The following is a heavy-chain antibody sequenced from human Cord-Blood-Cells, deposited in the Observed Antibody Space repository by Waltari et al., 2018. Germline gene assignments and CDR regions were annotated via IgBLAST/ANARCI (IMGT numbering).Heavy chain of an antibody. V-gene: IGHV3-48*03. Sequence: VQLVESGGGLVQPGGSLRLARAAFGFSFSSYEINWVRQAPGKGLEWVSYISSSGSTIYYADSVKGRFTISRDNAKNSLYLQMNSLRAEDTAVYYCARDGVLLWFGELFDYWGQGTLVTVSS. CDR3: ARDGVLLWFGELFDY. D-gene: IGHD3-10*01. J-gene: IGHJ4*02. CDR2: ISSSGSTI. CDR1: GFSFSSYE.